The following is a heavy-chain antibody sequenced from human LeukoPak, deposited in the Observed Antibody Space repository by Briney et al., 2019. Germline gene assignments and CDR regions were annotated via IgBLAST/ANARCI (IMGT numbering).Heavy chain of an antibody. CDR3: ASTYVVVTAVHDAFHI. CDR2: IKQDGSEK. D-gene: IGHD2-21*02. V-gene: IGHV3-7*01. Sequence: GGSLRLSCAASGFTFSKYWMSWVRQAPGKGLEWVANIKQDGSEKYYVDSVKGRFTISRDNAKNSLYLQMNSLRAEDTAVYYCASTYVVVTAVHDAFHIWGQGTMVAVSS. CDR1: GFTFSKYW. J-gene: IGHJ3*02.